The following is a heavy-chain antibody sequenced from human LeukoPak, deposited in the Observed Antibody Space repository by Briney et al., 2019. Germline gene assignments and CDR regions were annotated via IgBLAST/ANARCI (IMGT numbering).Heavy chain of an antibody. CDR3: ARDSSTYDSSTLVAY. Sequence: GGSLRLSCAASGFTFSSYWMSWVRQAPGKGLEWVANIKQDGSEKHYVDSVKGRFTISRDNAKNSLYLQMNGLRAEDTAVYYCARDSSTYDSSTLVAYWGQGTLVSVSS. D-gene: IGHD3-22*01. V-gene: IGHV3-7*01. CDR1: GFTFSSYW. CDR2: IKQDGSEK. J-gene: IGHJ4*02.